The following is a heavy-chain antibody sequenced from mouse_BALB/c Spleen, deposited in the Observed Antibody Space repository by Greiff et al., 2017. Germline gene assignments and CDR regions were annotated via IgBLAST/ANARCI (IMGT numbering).Heavy chain of an antibody. CDR3: ARGGDYYGSRAWFAY. CDR2: INPSTGYT. J-gene: IGHJ3*01. D-gene: IGHD1-1*01. Sequence: VQLQQSGAELAKPGASVKMSCKASGYTFTSYWMHWVKQRHGQGLEWIGYINPSTGYTEYNQKFKDKATLTADKSSSTAYMQLSSLTSEDSAVYYCARGGDYYGSRAWFAYWGQGTLVTVSA. CDR1: GYTFTSYW. V-gene: IGHV1-7*01.